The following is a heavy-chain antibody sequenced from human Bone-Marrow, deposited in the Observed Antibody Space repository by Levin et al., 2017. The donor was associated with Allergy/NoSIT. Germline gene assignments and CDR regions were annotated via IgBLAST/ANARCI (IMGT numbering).Heavy chain of an antibody. CDR3: ARIRYCSSTSCYTSWFDP. CDR1: GFTFSSYW. V-gene: IGHV3-7*01. Sequence: GGSLRLSCAASGFTFSSYWMSWVRQAPGKGLEWVANIKQDGSEKYYVDSVKGRFTISRDNAKNSLYLQMNSLRAEDTAVYYCARIRYCSSTSCYTSWFDPWGQGTLVTVSS. CDR2: IKQDGSEK. J-gene: IGHJ5*02. D-gene: IGHD2-2*02.